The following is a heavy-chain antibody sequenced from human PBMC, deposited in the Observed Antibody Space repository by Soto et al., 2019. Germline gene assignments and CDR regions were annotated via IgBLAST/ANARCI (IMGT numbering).Heavy chain of an antibody. CDR2: IYYSGST. CDR3: ARSYYYDSSGYYY. J-gene: IGHJ4*02. Sequence: SETLSLTCTVSGGSISSSSYYWGWIRQPPGKGLESIGSIYYSGSTNYNPSLKSRVTISVDRSKNQFSLKLSSVTAADTAVYYCARSYYYDSSGYYYWGQGTLVTVSS. V-gene: IGHV4-39*07. CDR1: GGSISSSSYY. D-gene: IGHD3-22*01.